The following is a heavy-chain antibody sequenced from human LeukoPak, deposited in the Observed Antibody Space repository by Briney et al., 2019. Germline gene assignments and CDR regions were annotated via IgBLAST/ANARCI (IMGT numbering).Heavy chain of an antibody. CDR3: ARDRRESGYYRFDY. V-gene: IGHV3-48*03. CDR2: ISSSGSTI. Sequence: TGGSLRLSCAASGFTFSSYEMNWVRQAPGKGLEWVSYISSSGSTIYYADSVKGRFTVSRDNAKNSLYLQMNSLRVEDTAVYYCARDRRESGYYRFDYWGQGTQVTVSS. D-gene: IGHD3-22*01. J-gene: IGHJ4*02. CDR1: GFTFSSYE.